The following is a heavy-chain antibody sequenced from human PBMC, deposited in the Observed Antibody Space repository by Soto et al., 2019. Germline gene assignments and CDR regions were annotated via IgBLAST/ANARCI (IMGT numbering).Heavy chain of an antibody. CDR3: ARSDWFDP. CDR1: GFTFSNFE. V-gene: IGHV3-74*01. J-gene: IGHJ5*02. CDR2: IKSAGSST. Sequence: PVGSLRLSCAASGFTFSNFEMHWVRQAPGKGLVWVSCIKSAGSSTSYADSVKGRFTISRDNAKNTLYLQMNSLRVEDTAVYYCARSDWFDPWGQGTLVTVSS.